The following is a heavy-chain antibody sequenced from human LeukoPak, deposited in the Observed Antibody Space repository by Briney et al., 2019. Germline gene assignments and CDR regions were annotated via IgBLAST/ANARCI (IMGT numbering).Heavy chain of an antibody. CDR2: IIPIFGTA. CDR1: GGTFSSYA. V-gene: IGHV1-69*13. Sequence: SVKVSCKASGGTFSSYAISWVRQAPGQGLEWMGGIIPIFGTANYAQEFQGRVTITADESTSTAYMELSSLRSEDTAVYYCARDDVVVVAATNAFDIWGQGTMVTVSS. CDR3: ARDDVVVVAATNAFDI. D-gene: IGHD2-15*01. J-gene: IGHJ3*02.